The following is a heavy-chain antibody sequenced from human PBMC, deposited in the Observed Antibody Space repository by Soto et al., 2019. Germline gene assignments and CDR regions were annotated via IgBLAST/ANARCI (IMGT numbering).Heavy chain of an antibody. CDR3: ARGVGSGSYYNQYNWFDP. CDR2: ISAYNGNT. CDR1: GYTFTNYG. V-gene: IGHV1-18*01. D-gene: IGHD3-10*01. Sequence: QVQLVQSGAEVKKPGASVKVSCKASGYTFTNYGISWVRQAAGQGLEWMGWISAYNGNTKYAQKLQGRVTMTTDTSTSTANMELRSLRSDDTAVYYCARGVGSGSYYNQYNWFDPWGQGTLVTVSS. J-gene: IGHJ5*02.